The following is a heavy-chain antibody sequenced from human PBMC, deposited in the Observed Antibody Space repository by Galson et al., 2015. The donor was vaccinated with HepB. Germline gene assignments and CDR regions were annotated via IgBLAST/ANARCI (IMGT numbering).Heavy chain of an antibody. CDR2: TYFSGSL. Sequence: ETLSLTCTVSGGSVSDSYWGWIRQPPGKNLEWMGYTYFSGSLNYNPSLKKRVTISVDTSKNQISLSLASVTAADTAVYYCARLFEVRGVINWYFDVWGRGTLVTVSS. CDR3: ARLFEVRGVINWYFDV. CDR1: GGSVSDSY. D-gene: IGHD3-10*01. V-gene: IGHV4-59*02. J-gene: IGHJ2*01.